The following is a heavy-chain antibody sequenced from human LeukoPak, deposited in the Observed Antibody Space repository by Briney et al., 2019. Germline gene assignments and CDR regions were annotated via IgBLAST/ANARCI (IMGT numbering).Heavy chain of an antibody. V-gene: IGHV3-23*01. CDR1: GFTFSSYA. D-gene: IGHD6-13*01. CDR3: ATRIAAAGSPYYFDY. J-gene: IGHJ4*02. CDR2: ISGSGGST. Sequence: PGGSLRLSCAASGFTFSSYAMSWVRQAPGKGLEWVSAISGSGGSTYYADSVKGRFTISRDNSKNTLYLQMNSLRAEDTAVYYCATRIAAAGSPYYFDYWGQGTLVTVSS.